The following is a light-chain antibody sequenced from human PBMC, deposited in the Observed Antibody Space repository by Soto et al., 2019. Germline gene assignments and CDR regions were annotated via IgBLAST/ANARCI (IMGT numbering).Light chain of an antibody. CDR3: QQNYITPPWT. Sequence: DVQMTQSPSSLSASVGDRVTITCRASQSIKKSLNWYQQKPGKAPKLLIFAASNLQSGVPSRFSGSGSGTYFTLTISRLQDDDFATYYCQQNYITPPWTFGPGTKVEVK. CDR2: AAS. V-gene: IGKV1-39*01. J-gene: IGKJ1*01. CDR1: QSIKKS.